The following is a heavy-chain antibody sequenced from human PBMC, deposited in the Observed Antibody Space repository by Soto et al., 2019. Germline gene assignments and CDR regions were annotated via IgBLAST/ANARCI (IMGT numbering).Heavy chain of an antibody. J-gene: IGHJ4*02. CDR3: AASTF. CDR1: GLTFSSYA. CDR2: ISYDGSNK. Sequence: GSLRLSCAASGLTFSSYAMHWGRQAPGKGLEWVAVISYDGSNKYYADSVKGRFTISRDNSKNTLYLQMNSLRLEDTAVYYCAASTFWGQGTLVTVSS. V-gene: IGHV3-30-3*01. D-gene: IGHD1-1*01.